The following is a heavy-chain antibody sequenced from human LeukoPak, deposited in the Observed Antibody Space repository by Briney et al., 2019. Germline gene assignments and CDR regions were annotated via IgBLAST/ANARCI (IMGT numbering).Heavy chain of an antibody. D-gene: IGHD5-24*01. CDR1: GGSISSSNYY. CDR3: ARHRSGWLQSSFDY. CDR2: IDYNEIT. V-gene: IGHV4-39*01. J-gene: IGHJ4*02. Sequence: SETLSLTCTVSGGSISSSNYYWGWIRQPPGKGLEWIGNIDYNEITYYNPSLKSRVTISVDTSKNQFSLKLSSVTAADTAVYYCARHRSGWLQSSFDYWGQGTLVTVSS.